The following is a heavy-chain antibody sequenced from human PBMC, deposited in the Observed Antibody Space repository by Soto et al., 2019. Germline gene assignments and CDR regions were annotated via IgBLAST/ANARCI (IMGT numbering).Heavy chain of an antibody. CDR1: GFTFSSYA. CDR3: AKDSLPEYSSSWYGYCGGDCQKRGYFDY. V-gene: IGHV3-23*01. J-gene: IGHJ4*02. CDR2: ISGSGGST. Sequence: GGSLRLSCAASGFTFSSYAMSWVRQAPGKGLEWVSAISGSGGSTYYADSVKGRFTISRENSKNTLYLQMNSLIAEDTAVYYCAKDSLPEYSSSWYGYCGGDCQKRGYFDYWGQGTLVTVSS. D-gene: IGHD6-13*01.